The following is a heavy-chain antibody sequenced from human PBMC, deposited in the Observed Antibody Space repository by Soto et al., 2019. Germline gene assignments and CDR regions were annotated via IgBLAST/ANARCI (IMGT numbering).Heavy chain of an antibody. CDR1: GYTFTGYY. Sequence: ASVKVSCKASGYTFTGYYMHWVRQALGQGLEWMGWINPNSGDTKNAQKFQGRVTMTRDTSISTAYMELSRLTSDGTAVYYCARDMAVAGTSVFDCWGQGNLVTVSS. V-gene: IGHV1-2*02. J-gene: IGHJ5*01. CDR2: INPNSGDT. D-gene: IGHD6-19*01. CDR3: ARDMAVAGTSVFDC.